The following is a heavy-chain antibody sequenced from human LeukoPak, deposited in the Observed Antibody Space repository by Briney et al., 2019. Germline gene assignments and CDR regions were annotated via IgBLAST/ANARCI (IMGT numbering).Heavy chain of an antibody. Sequence: KASQTLSLTCTVSGGSISSGSYYWSWIRQPAGKGLEWIGRIYSSGSTNYNPSLKSRVTISVDTSKNQFSLKLSSVTAADTAVYYCARFTMVRDFDYWGQGTLVTASS. CDR1: GGSISSGSYY. CDR3: ARFTMVRDFDY. J-gene: IGHJ4*02. V-gene: IGHV4-61*02. CDR2: IYSSGST. D-gene: IGHD3-10*01.